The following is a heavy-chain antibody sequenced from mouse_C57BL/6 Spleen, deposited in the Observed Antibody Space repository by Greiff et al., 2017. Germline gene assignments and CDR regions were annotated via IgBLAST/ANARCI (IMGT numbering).Heavy chain of an antibody. D-gene: IGHD6-1*01. CDR1: GFSLSTFGMG. CDR3: ARGSSYYFED. V-gene: IGHV8-8*01. Sequence: QVTLKVSGPGILQPSQTLSLTCSFSGFSLSTFGMGVGWIRQPSGKGLEWLAHIWWDDDKYYHTALKRRLTIPKDTSKNQVFLKIANVDTEDTATYYCARGSSYYFEDWGQGTTLTVSS. J-gene: IGHJ2*01. CDR2: IWWDDDK.